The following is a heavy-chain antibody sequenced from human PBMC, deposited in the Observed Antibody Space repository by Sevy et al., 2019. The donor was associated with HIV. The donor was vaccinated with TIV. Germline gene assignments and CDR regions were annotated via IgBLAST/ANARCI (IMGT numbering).Heavy chain of an antibody. CDR2: ITSSSDYI. Sequence: GGSLRLSCAASGFTFSNYNMNWVRQAPGKGLEWVSSITSSSDYIYHGGSVKGRFTISRDNAKNSLLLQMNSLRAEDTAVYYCTRDRRILNYYASSGYNYYFDYWGQGTLVTVSS. CDR1: GFTFSNYN. CDR3: TRDRRILNYYASSGYNYYFDY. J-gene: IGHJ4*02. V-gene: IGHV3-21*01. D-gene: IGHD3-22*01.